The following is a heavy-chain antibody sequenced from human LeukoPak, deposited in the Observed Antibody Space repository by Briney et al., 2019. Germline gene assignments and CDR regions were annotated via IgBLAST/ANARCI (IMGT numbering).Heavy chain of an antibody. V-gene: IGHV3-23*01. Sequence: GGSLRLSCAVSGFTFSSYAVNWVRQAPGKGLEWVSGISGSGAGTYYADSVKGRFTISRDNSKNTLYLQMNSLRAEDTAVYYCAKMVREFYTISYYFDYWGQGTLVTVSS. D-gene: IGHD2-8*01. CDR1: GFTFSSYA. CDR2: ISGSGAGT. CDR3: AKMVREFYTISYYFDY. J-gene: IGHJ4*02.